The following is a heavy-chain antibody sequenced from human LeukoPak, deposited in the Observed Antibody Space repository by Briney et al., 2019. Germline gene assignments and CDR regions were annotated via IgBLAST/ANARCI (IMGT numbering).Heavy chain of an antibody. D-gene: IGHD6-19*01. CDR2: VNTDGSST. V-gene: IGHV3-74*01. Sequence: GGSLRLSCAASGFSFTTYWMHWVRQAPGKGLVWASRVNTDGSSTTYADSVKGRFTISRDNAKSTLYLEMNTLRAEDTAVYYCTRGSGYSSGWYPFDSWGQGTLVTVSS. CDR1: GFSFTTYW. CDR3: TRGSGYSSGWYPFDS. J-gene: IGHJ4*02.